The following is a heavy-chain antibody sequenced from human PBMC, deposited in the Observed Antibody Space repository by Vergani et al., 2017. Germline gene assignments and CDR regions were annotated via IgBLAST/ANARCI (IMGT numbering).Heavy chain of an antibody. D-gene: IGHD3-10*01. Sequence: QVQLQESGPGLVKPSQTLSLTCTVSGGSISSNNYYWSWIRQPAGKELEWIGRIYTSGSPNYNPSLKSRVTISIDTSKNQFSLKLSSVTAADTAVYYCARLNYGSGSYPWGQGTLVTVSS. J-gene: IGHJ5*02. CDR1: GGSISSNNYY. CDR2: IYTSGSP. V-gene: IGHV4-61*02. CDR3: ARLNYGSGSYP.